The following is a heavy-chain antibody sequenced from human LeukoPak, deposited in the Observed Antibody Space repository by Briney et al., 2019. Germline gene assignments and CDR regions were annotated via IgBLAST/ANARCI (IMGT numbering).Heavy chain of an antibody. Sequence: GESLKISCKGSGYSFANYWIGWVRQMPGKGLEWMGIIYPGDSDTRYSPSFQGQVTISADKSISTAYLQWSSLKASDTAVYYCARHYSSSPEHFDYWGQGTLVTVSS. CDR2: IYPGDSDT. CDR1: GYSFANYW. CDR3: ARHYSSSPEHFDY. D-gene: IGHD6-13*01. J-gene: IGHJ4*02. V-gene: IGHV5-51*01.